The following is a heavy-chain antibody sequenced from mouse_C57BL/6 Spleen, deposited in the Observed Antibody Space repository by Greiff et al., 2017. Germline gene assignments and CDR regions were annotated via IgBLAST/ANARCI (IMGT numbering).Heavy chain of an antibody. Sequence: EVKLVESGGGLVQPKGSLQLSCAASGFNFNTYAMPWVRPAPGKVLEWVARIRSKSSNYATYYADSVQNRFIISRDDSQIMLYLQMNNLKTEDTAMYYCVRGGYYYGSSLYAMDYWGQGTSVTVSS. CDR2: IRSKSSNYAT. J-gene: IGHJ4*01. V-gene: IGHV10-3*01. CDR1: GFNFNTYA. D-gene: IGHD1-1*01. CDR3: VRGGYYYGSSLYAMDY.